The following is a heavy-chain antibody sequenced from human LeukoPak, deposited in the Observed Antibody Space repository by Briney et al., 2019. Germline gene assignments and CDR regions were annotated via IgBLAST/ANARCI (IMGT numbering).Heavy chain of an antibody. D-gene: IGHD5-18*01. CDR2: IYYSGST. Sequence: KPSETLSLTCTVSGGSISSSSYYWVWIRQPPGKGREWNGSIYYSGSTYYNPSLKSRVTISVDTSKNQFCLKLSSVTAADTAVYYCARIRGYSYGLGVGGYYYMDVWGKGTTVTVSS. J-gene: IGHJ6*03. CDR3: ARIRGYSYGLGVGGYYYMDV. CDR1: GGSISSSSYY. V-gene: IGHV4-39*07.